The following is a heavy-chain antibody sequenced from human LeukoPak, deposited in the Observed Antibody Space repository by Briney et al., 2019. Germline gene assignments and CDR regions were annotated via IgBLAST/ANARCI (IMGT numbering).Heavy chain of an antibody. J-gene: IGHJ4*02. V-gene: IGHV3-21*01. CDR3: ARGKADGYNYDLAGTPDY. CDR2: ISSSSSYI. CDR1: GFTFSSYS. Sequence: PGGPLRLSCAASGFTFSSYSMNWVRQAPGKGLEWVSSISSSSSYIYYADSVKGRFTISRDNAKNSLYLQMNSLRAEDTAVYYCARGKADGYNYDLAGTPDYWGQGTLVTVSS. D-gene: IGHD5-24*01.